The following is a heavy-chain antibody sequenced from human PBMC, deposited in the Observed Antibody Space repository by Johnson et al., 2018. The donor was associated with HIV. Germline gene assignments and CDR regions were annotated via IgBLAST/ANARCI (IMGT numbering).Heavy chain of an antibody. CDR1: GFTVSSNY. CDR2: IKSRTDGGTT. CDR3: TTRTWSDAFDI. J-gene: IGHJ3*02. D-gene: IGHD1-1*01. V-gene: IGHV3-15*01. Sequence: VQLVESGGGLVQPGGSLRLSCAASGFTVSSNYMSWVRQPPGKGLEWVGRIKSRTDGGTTDYTAPVKGRFTISRDDSKNTLYLQMKSLKTEDTAVYFCTTRTWSDAFDIWGQGTMVTVSS.